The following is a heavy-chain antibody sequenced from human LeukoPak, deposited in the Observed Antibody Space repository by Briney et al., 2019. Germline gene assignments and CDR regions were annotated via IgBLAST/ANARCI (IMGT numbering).Heavy chain of an antibody. V-gene: IGHV3-30-3*01. J-gene: IGHJ3*02. D-gene: IGHD6-13*01. CDR3: ARGLYSSSWYEPALDI. Sequence: PGRSLRLSCAASGFTFSSYAMHWVRQAPGKGLEWVAVISYDGSNKYYADSVKGRFTISRDNSKNTLYLQMNSLRAEDTAVYYCARGLYSSSWYEPALDIWGQGTMVTVSS. CDR2: ISYDGSNK. CDR1: GFTFSSYA.